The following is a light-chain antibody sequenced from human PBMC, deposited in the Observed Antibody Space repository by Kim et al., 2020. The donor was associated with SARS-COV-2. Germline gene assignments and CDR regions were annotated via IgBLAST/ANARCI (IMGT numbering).Light chain of an antibody. CDR1: NIGTKN. V-gene: IGLV3-9*01. Sequence: SYELTQPLSVSVALGQTARITCGEDNIGTKNVHWYQQKPGQAPVLVIYSDTQRPSGIPERFSGSTSGSPATLTISRAQAGDEADYYCQVWDSTTAVFGGG. CDR3: QVWDSTTAV. CDR2: SDT. J-gene: IGLJ3*02.